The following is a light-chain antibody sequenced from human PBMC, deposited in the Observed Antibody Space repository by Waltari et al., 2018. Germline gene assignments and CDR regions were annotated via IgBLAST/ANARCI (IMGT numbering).Light chain of an antibody. V-gene: IGLV2-14*01. J-gene: IGLJ1*01. CDR1: SSDVGGDYY. CDR3: SSYTSSSTYV. Sequence: QAALTQPASVSGSPGQAITISCTGTSSDVGGDYYVSWDQQHPGKAPKLIIYDVSKRPSGVSNRFSGSKSGTSASLTISGLQAEDEADYYCSSYTSSSTYVFGTGTKVTVL. CDR2: DVS.